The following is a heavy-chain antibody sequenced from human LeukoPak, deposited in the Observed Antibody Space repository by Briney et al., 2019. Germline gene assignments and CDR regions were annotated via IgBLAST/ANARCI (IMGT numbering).Heavy chain of an antibody. V-gene: IGHV4-39*01. Sequence: SETLSLTCTVSGGSISSSSYYWGWIRQPPGKGLEWIGSIYYSGSTYYNPSLKSRVTISVDTSKNQFSLKLSSVTAADTAVYYRARGGPRITIFGVVIMEGSEYNWFDPWGQGTLVTVSS. CDR1: GGSISSSSYY. CDR3: ARGGPRITIFGVVIMEGSEYNWFDP. J-gene: IGHJ5*02. CDR2: IYYSGST. D-gene: IGHD3-3*01.